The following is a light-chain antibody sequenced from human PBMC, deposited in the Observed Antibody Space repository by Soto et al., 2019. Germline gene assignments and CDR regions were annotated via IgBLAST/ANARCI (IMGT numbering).Light chain of an antibody. V-gene: IGKV3-11*01. J-gene: IGKJ5*01. CDR3: QQRSNLPPT. CDR1: QFIDRY. Sequence: EIVFTQSPSTLSLSPLERANLSCRASQFIDRYLAWYRQIPGQAPRLLIYDASNRATGIPDRFSGGGSGTDFTLTISSLEPEDFAVYYCQQRSNLPPTFGQGTRLEIK. CDR2: DAS.